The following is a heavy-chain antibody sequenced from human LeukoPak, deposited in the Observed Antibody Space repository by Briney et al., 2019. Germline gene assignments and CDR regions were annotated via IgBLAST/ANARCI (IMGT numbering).Heavy chain of an antibody. V-gene: IGHV1-69*02. D-gene: IGHD2-15*01. Sequence: SVKVSCKASEGTFSSYTISWLRQAPGQGLEWMGRIIPILGIANYAQKFQGRVTITADKSTSTAYMELSSLRSEDTAVYYCTCELAATLDYWGQGTLVTVSS. CDR1: EGTFSSYT. CDR2: IIPILGIA. CDR3: TCELAATLDY. J-gene: IGHJ4*02.